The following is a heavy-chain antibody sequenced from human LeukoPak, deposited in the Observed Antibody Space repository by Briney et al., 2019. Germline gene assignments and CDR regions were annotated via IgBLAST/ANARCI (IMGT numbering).Heavy chain of an antibody. V-gene: IGHV1-2*02. CDR2: INPNSGGT. J-gene: IGHJ6*03. Sequence: ASVKVPCKASGYTFTGYYMHWVRQAPGQGLEWMGWINPNSGGTNYAQKFQGRVTMTRDTSISTAYMELSRLRSDDTAVYYCARDSGATHYYYYYMDVWGKGTTVTVSS. CDR3: ARDSGATHYYYYYMDV. D-gene: IGHD1-26*01. CDR1: GYTFTGYY.